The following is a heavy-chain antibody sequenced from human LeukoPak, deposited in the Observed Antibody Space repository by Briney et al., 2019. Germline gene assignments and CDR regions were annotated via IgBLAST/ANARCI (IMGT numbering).Heavy chain of an antibody. D-gene: IGHD4-23*01. Sequence: ASVKVSCKASGYTFTGYYMHWVRQAPGQGLEWMGWINPNSGGTNYAQKFQGRVTMTRDTSISTAYMELSRLRSDDTAVYYCARDRGDYGGNSDWGQGTLVTVSS. CDR3: ARDRGDYGGNSD. CDR1: GYTFTGYY. J-gene: IGHJ4*02. V-gene: IGHV1-2*02. CDR2: INPNSGGT.